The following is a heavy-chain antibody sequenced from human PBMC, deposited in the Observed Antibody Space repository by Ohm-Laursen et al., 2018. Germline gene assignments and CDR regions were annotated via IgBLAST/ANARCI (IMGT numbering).Heavy chain of an antibody. CDR3: AREKTGGYRDAFDI. J-gene: IGHJ3*02. V-gene: IGHV1-2*02. Sequence: AASVKVSCKASGYTFTDYYLHWVRQAPGQGLEWMGWINPYSGVTDYAQKFQGRVTMTRDTSISTAYMELSSLRSDDTAVYYCAREKTGGYRDAFDIWGPGTMVTVSS. CDR2: INPYSGVT. D-gene: IGHD5-12*01. CDR1: GYTFTDYY.